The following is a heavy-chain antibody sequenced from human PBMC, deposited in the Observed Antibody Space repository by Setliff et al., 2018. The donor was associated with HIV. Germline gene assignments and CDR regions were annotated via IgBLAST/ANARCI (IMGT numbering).Heavy chain of an antibody. Sequence: ETLSLTCTVYGGFIKNSNYYWGWIRQPPGKGLEWIGNIHYSGSTYYNPSLKSRVTISVDTSKNQFSLKLSSVTAADTAVYYRAARNSGNPTSHFDYWGQGTLVTVSS. CDR2: IHYSGST. V-gene: IGHV4-39*01. CDR3: AARNSGNPTSHFDY. J-gene: IGHJ4*02. CDR1: GGFIKNSNYY. D-gene: IGHD3-10*01.